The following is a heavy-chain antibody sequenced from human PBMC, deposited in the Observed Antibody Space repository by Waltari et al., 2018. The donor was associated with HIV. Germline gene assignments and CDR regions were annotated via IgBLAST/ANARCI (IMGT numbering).Heavy chain of an antibody. CDR3: ARTYDVLTGFGWFDP. CDR1: GYTFSRYG. J-gene: IGHJ5*02. Sequence: QVQVVQSGAEVKKPGASVKISCKASGYTFSRYGMDWVPQAPRKRLECMGRINAGNGDTKYSQKFQGRVTMSRDTSASTAYMELSSLRSEDTAVYYCARTYDVLTGFGWFDPWGQGTLVTVSS. CDR2: INAGNGDT. V-gene: IGHV1-3*01. D-gene: IGHD3-9*01.